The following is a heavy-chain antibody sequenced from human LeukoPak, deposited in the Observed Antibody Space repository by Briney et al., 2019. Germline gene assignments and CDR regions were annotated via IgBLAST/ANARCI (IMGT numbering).Heavy chain of an antibody. Sequence: GGSLRLSCAASGFTFSNYEMNWVRQAPGKGLEWVSYISGSGSTIYYADSVKGRFTISRDNARNSLYLQMNSLRAEDTAVYYCAREVRSSWYDTFDYWGQGTLVTVSS. D-gene: IGHD6-13*01. V-gene: IGHV3-48*03. J-gene: IGHJ4*02. CDR3: AREVRSSWYDTFDY. CDR2: ISGSGSTI. CDR1: GFTFSNYE.